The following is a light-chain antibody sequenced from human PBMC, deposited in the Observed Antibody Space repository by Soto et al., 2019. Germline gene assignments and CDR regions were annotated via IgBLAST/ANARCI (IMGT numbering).Light chain of an antibody. CDR1: SSDVGSYNR. CDR3: SSYTSRSTYV. CDR2: EVS. J-gene: IGLJ1*01. Sequence: QSVLTQPPSVSGSLGQSVTISCTGTSSDVGSYNRVSWYQQPPGTAPKLMIYEVSNRPSGVPDRFSGSKSGNTASLTISGLQAEDEADYYCSSYTSRSTYVFGTGTKVTV. V-gene: IGLV2-18*02.